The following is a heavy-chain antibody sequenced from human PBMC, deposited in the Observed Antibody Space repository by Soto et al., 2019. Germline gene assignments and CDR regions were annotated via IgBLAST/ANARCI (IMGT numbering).Heavy chain of an antibody. CDR3: ARLIVVPALFDY. D-gene: IGHD2-2*01. CDR1: GGSISSGGYY. J-gene: IGHJ4*02. CDR2: IYYSGST. Sequence: PSETLSLTCTVSGGSISSGGYYWSWIRQHPGKGLEWIGYIYYSGSTYYNPSLKSRFTISVDTSKNQFSPKLSSVTAAVTAVYYCARLIVVPALFDYWGQGTLVTVSS. V-gene: IGHV4-31*03.